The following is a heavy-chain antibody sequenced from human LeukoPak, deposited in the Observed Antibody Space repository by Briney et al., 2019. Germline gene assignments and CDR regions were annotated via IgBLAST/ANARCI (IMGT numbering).Heavy chain of an antibody. CDR1: GFTFDDYA. CDR2: ISWNSGSI. J-gene: IGHJ5*02. Sequence: PGGSLRLSCAASGFTFDDYAMHWVRQAPGKGLEWVSGISWNSGSIGYADSVKGRFTISRDNAKNSLYLQMNSLRSDDTAVYYCARGKYGDYDWFDPWGQGTLVTVSS. V-gene: IGHV3-9*01. CDR3: ARGKYGDYDWFDP. D-gene: IGHD4-17*01.